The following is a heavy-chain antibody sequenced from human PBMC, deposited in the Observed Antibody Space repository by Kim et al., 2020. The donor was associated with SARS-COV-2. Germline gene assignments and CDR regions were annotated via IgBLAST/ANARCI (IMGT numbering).Heavy chain of an antibody. CDR2: INHSGST. Sequence: SETLSLTCAVYGGSFSGYYWSWIRQPPGKGLEWIGEINHSGSTNYNPSLKSRVTISVDTSKNQFSLKLSSVTAADTAVYYCARARLVSDFDYWGQGTLVTVSS. CDR1: GGSFSGYY. J-gene: IGHJ4*02. D-gene: IGHD6-6*01. V-gene: IGHV4-34*01. CDR3: ARARLVSDFDY.